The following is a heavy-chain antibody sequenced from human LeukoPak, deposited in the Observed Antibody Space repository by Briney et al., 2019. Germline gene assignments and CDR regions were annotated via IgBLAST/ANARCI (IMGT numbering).Heavy chain of an antibody. CDR2: ISGSGGST. CDR1: GFTFSSYA. CDR3: AKEGGSYRANWFDP. Sequence: GGSLRLSCTASGFTFSSYAMSWVRRAPGKGLEWVSAISGSGGSTYYADSVKGRFTISRDNSKNTLYLQMNSLRAEDTAVYYCAKEGGSYRANWFDPWGQGTLVTVSS. D-gene: IGHD1-26*01. J-gene: IGHJ5*02. V-gene: IGHV3-23*01.